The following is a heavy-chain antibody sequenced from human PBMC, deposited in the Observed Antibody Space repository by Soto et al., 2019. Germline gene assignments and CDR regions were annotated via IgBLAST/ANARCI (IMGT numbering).Heavy chain of an antibody. V-gene: IGHV1-18*04. CDR1: GYTFTSYG. CDR2: ISAYNGNT. J-gene: IGHJ6*02. D-gene: IGHD6-19*01. CDR3: ARDRIAVAGMGYYYYYGMDV. Sequence: ASMKVSCKASGYTFTSYGISWVRQAPGQGLEWMGWISAYNGNTNYAQKLQGRVTMTTDTSTSTAYMELRSLRSDDTAVYYCARDRIAVAGMGYYYYYGMDVWGQGTTVTVAS.